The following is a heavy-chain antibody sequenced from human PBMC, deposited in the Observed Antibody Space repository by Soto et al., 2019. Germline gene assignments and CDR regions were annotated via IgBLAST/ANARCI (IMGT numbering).Heavy chain of an antibody. CDR3: ASTVSPPSNWFEP. CDR2: ICFSGST. J-gene: IGHJ5*02. D-gene: IGHD4-17*01. Sequence: SETLSLTCTVSGGSISSSSYCWAWIRQPPGKGLEWIGSICFSGSTYYNPSLKSRLTISMNTSKNQFSLKLSSVTASDTAVYYCASTVSPPSNWFEPWGQGTLVTVS. V-gene: IGHV4-39*01. CDR1: GGSISSSSYC.